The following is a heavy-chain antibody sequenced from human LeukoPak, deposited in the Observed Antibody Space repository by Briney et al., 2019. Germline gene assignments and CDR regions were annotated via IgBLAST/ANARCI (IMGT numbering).Heavy chain of an antibody. CDR2: TIPIFGTA. Sequence: GASVKVSCKASGGTFSSYAISWVRQAPGQGLEWMGGTIPIFGTANYAQKFQGRVTITADESTSTAYMELSSLRSEDTAVYYCARIAVAGTLSYWGQGTLVTVSS. V-gene: IGHV1-69*13. CDR1: GGTFSSYA. CDR3: ARIAVAGTLSY. J-gene: IGHJ4*02. D-gene: IGHD6-19*01.